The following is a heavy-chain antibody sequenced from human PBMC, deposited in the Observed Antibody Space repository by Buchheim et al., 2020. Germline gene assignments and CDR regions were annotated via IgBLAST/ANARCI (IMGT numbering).Heavy chain of an antibody. CDR1: GFTFSSYS. J-gene: IGHJ6*02. Sequence: EVQLVESGGGLVKPGGSLRLSRAASGFTFSSYSMNWVRQAPGKGLEWVSSISSSSSYIYYADSVKGRFTISRDNAKHSLYLQMNSLRAEDTAVYYCARTLEIAAAGTGQYYYYYGMDVWGQGTT. CDR2: ISSSSSYI. CDR3: ARTLEIAAAGTGQYYYYYGMDV. D-gene: IGHD6-13*01. V-gene: IGHV3-21*01.